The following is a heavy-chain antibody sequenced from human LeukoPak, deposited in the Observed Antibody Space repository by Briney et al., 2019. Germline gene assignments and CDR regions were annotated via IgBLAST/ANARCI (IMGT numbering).Heavy chain of an antibody. J-gene: IGHJ3*02. CDR2: IWYDGSNK. V-gene: IGHV3-33*01. Sequence: GGSLRLSCAASGFTFSSYGMHWVRQAPGKGLEWVAVIWYDGSNKYYADSVKGRFTISRDNSKNTLYLQMNSLRAEDTAVYYCARDIDYYGSDALLDIWGQGTMVTVSS. D-gene: IGHD3-10*01. CDR3: ARDIDYYGSDALLDI. CDR1: GFTFSSYG.